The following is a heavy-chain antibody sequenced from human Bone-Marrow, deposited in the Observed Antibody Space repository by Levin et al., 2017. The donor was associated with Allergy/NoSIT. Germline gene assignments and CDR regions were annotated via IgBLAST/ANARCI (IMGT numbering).Heavy chain of an antibody. CDR3: ARPQADVYCSSTSSTFDY. V-gene: IGHV7-4-1*02. Sequence: GESLKISCQASGYRFTTYALNWVRQAPGQGLEWVGGISTNTGNPTYAQGFTGRFVFSLDTSVSTTYLQINSLKAEDTAIYYCARPQADVYCSSTSSTFDYWGQGTLVTVSS. CDR2: ISTNTGNP. J-gene: IGHJ4*02. D-gene: IGHD2-2*01. CDR1: GYRFTTYA.